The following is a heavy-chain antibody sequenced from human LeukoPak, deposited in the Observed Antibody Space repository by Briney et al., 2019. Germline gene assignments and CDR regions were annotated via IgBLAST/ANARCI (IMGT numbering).Heavy chain of an antibody. CDR1: GFTFSSYS. CDR2: IWYDGSNK. D-gene: IGHD3-22*01. CDR3: ARETYDSSGYQGSYYYYGMDV. J-gene: IGHJ6*02. Sequence: GGSLRLSCAASGFTFSSYSIHWVRQAPGKGLEWVAVIWYDGSNKYYADSVKGRFTISRDNSKNTLYLQMNSLRAEDTAVYYCARETYDSSGYQGSYYYYGMDVWGQGTTVTVSS. V-gene: IGHV3-33*08.